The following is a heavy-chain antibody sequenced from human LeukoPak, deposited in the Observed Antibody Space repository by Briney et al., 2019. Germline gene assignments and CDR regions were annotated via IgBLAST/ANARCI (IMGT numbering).Heavy chain of an antibody. CDR1: GFTFSSYA. Sequence: GGSLRLSCAASGFTFSSYAMSWVRQAPGKGLEWVSALSGSGDDTYYADSVKGRFTISRDNSKNTLYLQMNSLRAEDTAVYYCTVQRGGDGHNTFDYWGQGTLVTVSS. J-gene: IGHJ4*02. V-gene: IGHV3-23*01. D-gene: IGHD5-24*01. CDR2: LSGSGDDT. CDR3: TVQRGGDGHNTFDY.